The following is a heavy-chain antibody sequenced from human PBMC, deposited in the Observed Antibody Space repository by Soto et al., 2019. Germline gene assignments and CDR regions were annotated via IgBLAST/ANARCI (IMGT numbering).Heavy chain of an antibody. CDR1: GFTFRDYA. D-gene: IGHD4-17*01. Sequence: GGSLRLSCSGSGFTFRDYALTWFRQTPGKGLECVGFIRSEAYGGTPDYADSVKGRFTISRDNAKNSLYLQMNSLRAEDTAVYYCARDRTSHDYGASFTYWGQGTLVTVSS. J-gene: IGHJ4*02. CDR2: IRSEAYGGTP. CDR3: ARDRTSHDYGASFTY. V-gene: IGHV3-49*03.